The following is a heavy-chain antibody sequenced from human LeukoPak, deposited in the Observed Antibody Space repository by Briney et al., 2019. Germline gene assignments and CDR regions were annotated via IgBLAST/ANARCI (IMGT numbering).Heavy chain of an antibody. J-gene: IGHJ5*02. CDR2: IYHSGST. V-gene: IGHV4-39*07. D-gene: IGHD3-22*01. Sequence: SETLSLTCNVSGGSINTIGYYWGWIRQPPGKGLEWIGEIYHSGSTNYKPSLKSRVTISLDKSKNQFSLKLSSVTAADTAVYYCARFFGYYDSSGSVVLNWFDPWGQGTLVTVSS. CDR3: ARFFGYYDSSGSVVLNWFDP. CDR1: GGSINTIGYY.